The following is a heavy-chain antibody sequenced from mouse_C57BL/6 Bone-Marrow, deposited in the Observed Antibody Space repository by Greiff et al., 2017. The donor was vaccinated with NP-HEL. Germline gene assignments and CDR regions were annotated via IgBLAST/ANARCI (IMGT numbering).Heavy chain of an antibody. Sequence: VQLKQSGAELVRPGASVKLSCTASGFNIKDDYMHWVKQRPEQGLEWIGWIDPENGDTEYASKFQGKATIPADTSSNTAYLQLSSLTSEDTAVYYCTTYYGSSYPYFDYWGQGTTLTVSS. CDR2: IDPENGDT. CDR3: TTYYGSSYPYFDY. D-gene: IGHD1-1*01. V-gene: IGHV14-4*01. J-gene: IGHJ2*01. CDR1: GFNIKDDY.